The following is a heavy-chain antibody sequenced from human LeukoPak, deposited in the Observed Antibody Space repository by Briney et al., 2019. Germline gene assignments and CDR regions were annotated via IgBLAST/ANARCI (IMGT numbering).Heavy chain of an antibody. J-gene: IGHJ4*02. V-gene: IGHV3-7*03. CDR3: ARRYFDY. Sequence: PGGSLRLSCTASGFTFSNFWMGWVRQAPGKGLEWVANIKQDETEKFYLGSVKGRFTISRDNAKNSLYLQMNSLRAEDTAMYYCARRYFDYWGQGTLVTVSS. CDR2: IKQDETEK. CDR1: GFTFSNFW.